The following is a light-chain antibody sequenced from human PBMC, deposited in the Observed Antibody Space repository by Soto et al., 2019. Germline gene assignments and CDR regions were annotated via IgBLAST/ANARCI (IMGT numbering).Light chain of an antibody. CDR2: NNN. J-gene: IGLJ3*02. Sequence: QLVLTQPPSASGTPGQGVTISCSGSGSNIASNSVNWYQQLPGTAPKLLMYNNNQRPSGVPDRFSGSKSGTSASLAISGLQSEDEADYYCATWDDSLNGVVFGGGTKRPS. V-gene: IGLV1-44*01. CDR1: GSNIASNS. CDR3: ATWDDSLNGVV.